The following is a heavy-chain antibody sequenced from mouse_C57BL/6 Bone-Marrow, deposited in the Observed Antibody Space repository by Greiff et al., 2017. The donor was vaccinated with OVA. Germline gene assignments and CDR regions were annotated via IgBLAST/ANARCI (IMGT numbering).Heavy chain of an antibody. CDR2: IRSKSNNYAT. V-gene: IGHV10-1*01. J-gene: IGHJ2*01. CDR1: GFSFNTYA. D-gene: IGHD2-4*01. Sequence: EVHLVESGGGLVQPKGSLKLSCAASGFSFNTYAMNWVRQAPGKGLEWVARIRSKSNNYATYYADSVKDRFTISRDDSESMLYLQMNNLKTEDTAMYYCVRQDYDYAFDYWGQGTTLTVSS. CDR3: VRQDYDYAFDY.